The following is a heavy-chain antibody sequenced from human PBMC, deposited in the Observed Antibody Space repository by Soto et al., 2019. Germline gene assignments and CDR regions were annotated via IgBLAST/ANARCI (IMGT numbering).Heavy chain of an antibody. CDR3: AGGLPHGEARDY. CDR2: INHSGST. J-gene: IGHJ4*02. CDR1: GGSFSGYY. Sequence: QVQLQQWGAGLLKPSETLSLTCAVYGGSFSGYYWSWIRQPPGKGLEWIGEINHSGSTNYNPSLKSRVTISVDTSKNQFSLKLSSVTAADTAVYYCAGGLPHGEARDYWGQGTLVTVSP. D-gene: IGHD3-10*01. V-gene: IGHV4-34*01.